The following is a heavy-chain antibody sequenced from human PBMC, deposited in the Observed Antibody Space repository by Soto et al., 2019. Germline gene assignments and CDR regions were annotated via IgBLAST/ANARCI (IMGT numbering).Heavy chain of an antibody. J-gene: IGHJ5*02. CDR2: IDWDDDK. Sequence: SGPTLVNPTQTLTLTCTFSGFSLSTSGMRVSWIRQPPGKALEWLARIDWDDDKLYSTSLKTRLTISKDTSKNQVVLTMTNMDPVDTATYYCARSIVAAGNRWFDPWGQGTLVTVSS. CDR3: ARSIVAAGNRWFDP. CDR1: GFSLSTSGMR. D-gene: IGHD6-13*01. V-gene: IGHV2-70*04.